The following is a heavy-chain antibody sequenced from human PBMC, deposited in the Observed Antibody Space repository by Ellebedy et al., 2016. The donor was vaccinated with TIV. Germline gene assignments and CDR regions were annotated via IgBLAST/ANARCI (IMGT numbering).Heavy chain of an antibody. CDR2: GGYP. CDR3: AKGSFPFGDKSERIYSFQY. Sequence: GESLKISCTASGFIVRTNHMSWVRQAPGKGLEWVGGYPNYADSVKGRFTISTHNSRNTFYLQMTNLRTEDTAVYYCAKGSFPFGDKSERIYSFQYWGQGTLVTVSS. D-gene: IGHD3-10*01. V-gene: IGHV3-53*04. J-gene: IGHJ4*02. CDR1: GFIVRTNH.